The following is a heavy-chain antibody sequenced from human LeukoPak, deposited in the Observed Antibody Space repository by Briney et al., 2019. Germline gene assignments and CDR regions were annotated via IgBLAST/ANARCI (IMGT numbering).Heavy chain of an antibody. CDR2: IWYDGSNK. V-gene: IGHV3-33*01. Sequence: GGSLRLSCAAYGFTFSSYGMHWVRQAPGKGMEWVAVIWYDGSNKYYADSVKGRFTISRDNSKNTLYLQMNSLRAEDTAVYYCARDLNGYFDYWGQGTLVTVSS. CDR3: ARDLNGYFDY. J-gene: IGHJ4*02. CDR1: GFTFSSYG.